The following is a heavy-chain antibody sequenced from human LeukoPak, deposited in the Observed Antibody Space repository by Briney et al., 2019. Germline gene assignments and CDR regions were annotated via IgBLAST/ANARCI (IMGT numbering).Heavy chain of an antibody. CDR1: GFTFSSYA. CDR3: AKDTRYSSSWYYFDY. D-gene: IGHD6-13*01. Sequence: GGSLRLSCAASGFTFSSYAMSWVRQAPGKGLEWVSTISGRDGSTYYADSVKGRFTISRDNSESTLFLQMTALRAEDTAVYYCAKDTRYSSSWYYFDYWGQGTLVTVSS. V-gene: IGHV3-23*01. CDR2: ISGRDGST. J-gene: IGHJ4*02.